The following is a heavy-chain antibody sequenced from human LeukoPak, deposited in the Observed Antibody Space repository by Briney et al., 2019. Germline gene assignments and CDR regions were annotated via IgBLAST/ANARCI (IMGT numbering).Heavy chain of an antibody. D-gene: IGHD2-2*01. CDR3: ARTSIDCSSTSCSGGYMDV. CDR1: GFTFSSYA. CDR2: ISSSSSYI. Sequence: GGSLRLSCAASGFTFSSYAMSWVRQAPGKGLEWVSSISSSSSYIYYADSVKGRFTISRDNAKNSLYLQMNSLRAEDTAVYYCARTSIDCSSTSCSGGYMDVWGKGTTVTVSS. J-gene: IGHJ6*03. V-gene: IGHV3-21*01.